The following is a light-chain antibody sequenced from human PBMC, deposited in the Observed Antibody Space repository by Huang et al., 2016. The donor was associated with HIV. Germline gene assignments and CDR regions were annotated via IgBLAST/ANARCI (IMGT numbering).Light chain of an antibody. CDR2: SVS. CDR1: QYVGTS. CDR3: QQYYNWPWT. Sequence: EIVVTQSPATLSVSPGERATLSCRASQYVGTSLAWYQQKPGQSPRLVIHSVSTRATGFPARFSGSGSRTEFTLTITSLQSEDCALYYCQQYYNWPWTFGLGTKVEI. V-gene: IGKV3-15*01. J-gene: IGKJ1*01.